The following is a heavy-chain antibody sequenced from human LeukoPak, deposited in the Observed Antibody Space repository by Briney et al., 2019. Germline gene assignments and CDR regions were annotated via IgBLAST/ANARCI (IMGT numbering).Heavy chain of an antibody. CDR2: IYYSGST. CDR3: ARGPYYDILTGYYSPIGGY. D-gene: IGHD3-9*01. J-gene: IGHJ4*02. V-gene: IGHV4-39*07. Sequence: SETLSLTCTVSGGSISSSSYYWGWIRQPPGKGLEWIGSIYYSGSTYYNPSLKSRVTISVDTSKNQFSLKLSSVTAADTAVYYCARGPYYDILTGYYSPIGGYWGQGTLVTVSS. CDR1: GGSISSSSYY.